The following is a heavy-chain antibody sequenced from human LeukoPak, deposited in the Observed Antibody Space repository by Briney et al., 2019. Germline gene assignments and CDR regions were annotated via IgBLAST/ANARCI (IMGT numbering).Heavy chain of an antibody. Sequence: SETLSLTCTVSGGSISSSDWWSWVRQPPGRGLEWIGYIWRSDHTNYNPSLKSRVTMSLDKSKNQFSLKLSSVTAADTAVYYCARDPHCSSTNCPFDFWGQGTLVIVSS. V-gene: IGHV4-4*02. J-gene: IGHJ4*02. CDR3: ARDPHCSSTNCPFDF. D-gene: IGHD2-2*01. CDR2: IWRSDHT. CDR1: GGSISSSDW.